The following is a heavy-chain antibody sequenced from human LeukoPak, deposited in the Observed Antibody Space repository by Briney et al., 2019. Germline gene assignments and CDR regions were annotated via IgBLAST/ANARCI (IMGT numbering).Heavy chain of an antibody. CDR1: GYTFTSYY. CDR2: INPSGGST. J-gene: IGHJ6*02. D-gene: IGHD2-8*01. CDR3: ARGGVVLMVYAIVAQQNYYYYGMDV. Sequence: EASVKVSCKASGYTFTSYYMHWVRQAPGQGLEWMGIINPSGGSTSYAQKFQGRVTMTRDTSTSTVYMELSSLRSEDTAVYYCARGGVVLMVYAIVAQQNYYYYGMDVWGQGTTVTVSS. V-gene: IGHV1-46*01.